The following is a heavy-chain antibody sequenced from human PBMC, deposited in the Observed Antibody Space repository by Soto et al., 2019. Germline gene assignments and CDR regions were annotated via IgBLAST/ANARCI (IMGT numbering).Heavy chain of an antibody. J-gene: IGHJ3*01. D-gene: IGHD6-19*01. CDR2: IIPMLGAA. Sequence: QVQMVQSGAEVKKPGSSVKVSCKASGGTFSDYGIVWVRQAPGQGLQWMGAIIPMLGAANSAQNFQGRLTITADKSTNTAFMSLSSLRSGDTAVYYCARRGWSGDYDVCGQGTMDPV. V-gene: IGHV1-69*06. CDR3: ARRGWSGDYDV. CDR1: GGTFSDYG.